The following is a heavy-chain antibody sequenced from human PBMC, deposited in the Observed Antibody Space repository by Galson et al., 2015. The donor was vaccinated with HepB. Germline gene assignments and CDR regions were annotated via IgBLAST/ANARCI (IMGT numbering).Heavy chain of an antibody. D-gene: IGHD2-2*01. Sequence: SLRLSCAASGFTFTNYAMSWVRQAPGKGLEWVSTFSSSAGTTYYADSVKGRFTFSRDDSKNTLYLQMRRLRVEDTALYYCAKHQPRRWGASFYYGMDAWGQGTTVTVSS. CDR1: GFTFTNYA. J-gene: IGHJ6*02. CDR2: FSSSAGTT. V-gene: IGHV3-23*01. CDR3: AKHQPRRWGASFYYGMDA.